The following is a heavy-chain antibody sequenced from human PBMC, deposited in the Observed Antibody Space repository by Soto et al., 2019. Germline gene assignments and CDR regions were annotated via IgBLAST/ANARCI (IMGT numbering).Heavy chain of an antibody. J-gene: IGHJ6*02. V-gene: IGHV5-10-1*01. D-gene: IGHD6-13*01. CDR3: ARHSAATGYYYGMDG. CDR1: GYSFTSYW. CDR2: IDPSDSYT. Sequence: GESLKISCKGSGYSFTSYWVSWVRQMPGKGLEWMGRIDPSDSYTNYSPSFQGHVTISADKSISTAYLQWSSLKASDTAMYYCARHSAATGYYYGMDGWGQGTTVTVSS.